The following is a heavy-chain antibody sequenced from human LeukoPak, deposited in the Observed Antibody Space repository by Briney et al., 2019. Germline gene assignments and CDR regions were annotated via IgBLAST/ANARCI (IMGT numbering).Heavy chain of an antibody. J-gene: IGHJ6*02. CDR2: ISAYNGNT. Sequence: ASVKVSRKASGYTFTSYGISWVRQAPGQGLEWMGWISAYNGNTNYAQKPQGGVTMTTDTSTSTAYMELRSLRSDDTAVYYCASTVGITFGGRYGMDAWGQGTTVTASS. CDR1: GYTFTSYG. CDR3: ASTVGITFGGRYGMDA. D-gene: IGHD3-16*01. V-gene: IGHV1-18*01.